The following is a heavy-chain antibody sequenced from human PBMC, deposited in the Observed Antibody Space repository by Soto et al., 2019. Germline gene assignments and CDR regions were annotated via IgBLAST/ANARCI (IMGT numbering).Heavy chain of an antibody. CDR3: ARGENTYYDILTVNENDY. V-gene: IGHV1-8*01. D-gene: IGHD3-9*01. CDR2: MNPNSGNT. CDR1: GYTFTSYD. Sequence: GASVKVSCKASGYTFTSYDINWVRQATGQGLEWMGWMNPNSGNTGYAQKFQGRVTMTRNTSISTAYMELSSLRSEDTAVYYCARGENTYYDILTVNENDYWGQGTLVTVSS. J-gene: IGHJ4*02.